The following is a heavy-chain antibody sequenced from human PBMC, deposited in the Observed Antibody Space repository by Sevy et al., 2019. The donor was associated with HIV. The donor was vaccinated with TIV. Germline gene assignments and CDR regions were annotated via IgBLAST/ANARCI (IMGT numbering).Heavy chain of an antibody. D-gene: IGHD3-22*01. Sequence: GGSLRLSCAASGFTFSNAWMSWVRQAPGKGLEWVGRIKSKTDGGTTDYAAPVKGRFTISRDDSKNTLYLQMNSLKTEDTAVYYCYDSSGYYYEFDYWGQGTLVTVSS. CDR3: YDSSGYYYEFDY. V-gene: IGHV3-15*01. J-gene: IGHJ4*02. CDR1: GFTFSNAW. CDR2: IKSKTDGGTT.